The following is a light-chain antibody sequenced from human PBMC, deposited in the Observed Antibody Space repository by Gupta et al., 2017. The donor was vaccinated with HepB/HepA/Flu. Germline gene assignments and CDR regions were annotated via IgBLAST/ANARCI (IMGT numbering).Light chain of an antibody. Sequence: QLVLTQPPSASGSPGQLVTISCTGTSSDIGTFNYVSWYQQHPGKAPKLLYYEVTTRPSGVPDRFSGSKSGNAASLTVSGLQAEDDADYYCSSDAHTKDVFGTGTKLTVL. CDR2: EVT. V-gene: IGLV2-8*01. CDR1: SSDIGTFNY. CDR3: SSDAHTKDV. J-gene: IGLJ1*01.